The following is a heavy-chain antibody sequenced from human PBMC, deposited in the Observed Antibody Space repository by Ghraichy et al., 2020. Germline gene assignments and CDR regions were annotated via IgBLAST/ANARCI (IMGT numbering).Heavy chain of an antibody. J-gene: IGHJ4*02. D-gene: IGHD6-13*01. V-gene: IGHV3-9*01. CDR2: ISWNSGSI. CDR3: AKGHSSSWYVAYFDY. CDR1: GFTFDDYA. Sequence: LSLTCAASGFTFDDYAMHWVRQAPGKGLEWVSGISWNSGSIGYADSVKGRFTISRDNAKNSLYLQMNSLRAEDTALYYCAKGHSSSWYVAYFDYWGQGTLVTVSS.